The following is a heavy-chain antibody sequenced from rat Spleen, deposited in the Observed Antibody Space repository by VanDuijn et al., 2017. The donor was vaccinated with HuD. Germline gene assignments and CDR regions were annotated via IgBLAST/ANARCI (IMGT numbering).Heavy chain of an antibody. J-gene: IGHJ2*01. Sequence: QVQLKESGPGLVQPSQTLSLTCTVSGFSLTNFGVTWVRQPPGKGLEWIGTIWSGGSTDYSSALKSRLSITRDTSKSQLLLEMSSLQTEDTAMYFCVRSGYNFDYWGQGVMVTVSS. CDR1: GFSLTNFG. CDR3: VRSGYNFDY. V-gene: IGHV2-16*01. D-gene: IGHD4-3*01. CDR2: IWSGGST.